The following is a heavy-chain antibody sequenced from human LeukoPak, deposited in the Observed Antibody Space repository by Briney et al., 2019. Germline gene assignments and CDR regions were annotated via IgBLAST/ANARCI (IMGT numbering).Heavy chain of an antibody. V-gene: IGHV4-34*01. CDR1: GGSFSGYY. Sequence: SETLSLTCAVYGGSFSGYYWSWIRQPPGKGLEWIGEIYHSGSTNYNPSLKSRVTISVDKSKNQFSLKLSSVTAADTAVYYCASQQNDAFDIWGQGTMVTVSS. CDR3: ASQQNDAFDI. D-gene: IGHD6-13*01. CDR2: IYHSGST. J-gene: IGHJ3*02.